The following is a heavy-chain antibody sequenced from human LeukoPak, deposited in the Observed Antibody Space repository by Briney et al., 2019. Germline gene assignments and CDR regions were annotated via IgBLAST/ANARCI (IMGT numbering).Heavy chain of an antibody. J-gene: IGHJ4*02. Sequence: GESLKISCKGSGYSFTSYWIGWVRQMPGKGLEWMGIIYPGDSDTRYSPSFQGQVTISADKSISTAYLQWSSLKASDTAMYYCARQRNRYDFWSGYHAVADYFDYWGQGTLVTVSS. CDR2: IYPGDSDT. CDR3: ARQRNRYDFWSGYHAVADYFDY. CDR1: GYSFTSYW. V-gene: IGHV5-51*01. D-gene: IGHD3-3*01.